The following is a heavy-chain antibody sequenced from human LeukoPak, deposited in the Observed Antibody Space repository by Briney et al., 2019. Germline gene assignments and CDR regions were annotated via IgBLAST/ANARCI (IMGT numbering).Heavy chain of an antibody. D-gene: IGHD3-22*01. CDR3: TTAGLSTVIVVVTR. CDR1: GFTFSNAW. V-gene: IGHV3-15*01. Sequence: GGSLRLSCAASGFTFSNAWMSWVRQAPGKGLEWVGRIKSKTDGGTTDYAAPVKGRFTISRDDSKNTLFLQMNSLKTEDTAVYYCTTAGLSTVIVVVTRWGQGTLVTVSS. J-gene: IGHJ4*02. CDR2: IKSKTDGGTT.